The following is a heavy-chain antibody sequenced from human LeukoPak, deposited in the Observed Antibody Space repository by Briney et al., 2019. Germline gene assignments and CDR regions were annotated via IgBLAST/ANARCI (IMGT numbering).Heavy chain of an antibody. V-gene: IGHV4-59*01. CDR2: IYYSGST. Sequence: PSETLSLTCTVSGGSISSYYWSWIRQPPGKGLEWIGYIYYSGSTSYNPSLKSRVTISVDTSKSQISLKVRSVTAADTAVYYCARTTEDCSSTSCYQYWFDPWGQGTLVTVSS. D-gene: IGHD2-2*01. J-gene: IGHJ5*02. CDR1: GGSISSYY. CDR3: ARTTEDCSSTSCYQYWFDP.